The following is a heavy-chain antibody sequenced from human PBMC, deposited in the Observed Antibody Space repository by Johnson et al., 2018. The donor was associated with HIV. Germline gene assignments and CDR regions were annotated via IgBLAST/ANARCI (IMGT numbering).Heavy chain of an antibody. CDR1: GFTFSSYG. Sequence: QVQLVESGGGVVQPGGSLRLSCAAPGFTFSSYGMHWVRQAPGKGLEWVAFIRHDETEKYFADSVKGRFTISRDNSKNTLYLQMNSLRAEDTAVYYCSKDQPQMATIVGAFDIWGQGTMVTVSS. V-gene: IGHV3-30*02. D-gene: IGHD5-24*01. J-gene: IGHJ3*02. CDR2: IRHDETEK. CDR3: SKDQPQMATIVGAFDI.